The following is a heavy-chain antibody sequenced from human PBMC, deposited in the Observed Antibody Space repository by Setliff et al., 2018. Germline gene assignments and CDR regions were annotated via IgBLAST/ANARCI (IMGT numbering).Heavy chain of an antibody. D-gene: IGHD2-15*01. J-gene: IGHJ5*02. CDR3: GRGFSRIEGWGNWFDP. CDR2: IYDSGSS. Sequence: SETQSLTCTVSGGSVSNSGFFWGWLCQAPGKGLEWIGNIYDSGSSNYNASLKSRLIITRDTSKNQISLKLTSVTAADTAVYYCGRGFSRIEGWGNWFDPWGQGILVTVSS. V-gene: IGHV4-39*01. CDR1: GGSVSNSGFF.